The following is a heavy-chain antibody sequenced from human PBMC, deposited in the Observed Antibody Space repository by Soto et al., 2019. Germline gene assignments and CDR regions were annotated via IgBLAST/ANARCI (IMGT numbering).Heavy chain of an antibody. CDR2: FDPEDGET. CDR1: GYTLTELS. V-gene: IGHV1-24*01. J-gene: IGHJ4*02. D-gene: IGHD3-10*01. Sequence: ASVKVSCKVSGYTLTELSMHWVRQAPGKGLEWMGGFDPEDGETIYAQKFQGRVTMTEDTSTDTAYMELSSLRSEDTAVYYCAAGRYYYGSGSYFNYFDYWGQGTLVTVSS. CDR3: AAGRYYYGSGSYFNYFDY.